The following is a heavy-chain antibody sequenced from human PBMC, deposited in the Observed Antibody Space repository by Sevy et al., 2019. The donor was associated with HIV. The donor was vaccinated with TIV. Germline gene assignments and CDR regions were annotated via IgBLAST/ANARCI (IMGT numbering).Heavy chain of an antibody. CDR2: ISSNSNDI. Sequence: GGSLRLSCAASGFIFSNYNMKWDRQAPGKGLEWVSSISSNSNDIYYGHSVKGRFTISRDNAKNSLYLQMNSLRAEDTAVYYCARKMELLVPDYWGQGTLVTVSS. D-gene: IGHD2-21*02. CDR1: GFIFSNYN. V-gene: IGHV3-21*01. CDR3: ARKMELLVPDY. J-gene: IGHJ4*02.